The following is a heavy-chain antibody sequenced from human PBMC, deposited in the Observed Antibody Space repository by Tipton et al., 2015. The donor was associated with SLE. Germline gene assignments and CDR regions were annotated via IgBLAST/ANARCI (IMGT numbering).Heavy chain of an antibody. CDR2: IYYSGST. V-gene: IGHV4-59*11. D-gene: IGHD2-15*01. J-gene: IGHJ4*02. CDR3: ARDRRGYCSGGSCYFGFDY. Sequence: TLSLTCTVSGGSISSRYWSWIRQPPGKGLEWIGYIYYSGSTNYNPSLKSRVTISVDTSKNQFSLKLSSVTAADTAVYYCARDRRGYCSGGSCYFGFDYWGQGTLVTVSS. CDR1: GGSISSRY.